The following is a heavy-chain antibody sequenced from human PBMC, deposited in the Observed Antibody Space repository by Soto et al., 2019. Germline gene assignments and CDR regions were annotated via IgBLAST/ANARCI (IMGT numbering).Heavy chain of an antibody. Sequence: PSETLSLTCAVSGGSISSSNWWSWVRQPPGKGLEWIGEIYHSGSTNYNPSLKSRVTISVDKSKNQFSLKLSSVTAADTAVYYCRGVGGSNNYGMDVWGQGTTVTVSS. CDR2: IYHSGST. J-gene: IGHJ6*02. V-gene: IGHV4-4*02. CDR1: GGSISSSNW. D-gene: IGHD1-26*01. CDR3: RGVGGSNNYGMDV.